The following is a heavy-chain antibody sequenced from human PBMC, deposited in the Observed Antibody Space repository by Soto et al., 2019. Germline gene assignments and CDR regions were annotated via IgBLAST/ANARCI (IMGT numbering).Heavy chain of an antibody. CDR3: ARSLYSGSYNNWFDP. Sequence: PSETLSLTCTVSGGSISSYYWSWIRQPPGKGLEYIGYIYYSGSTNYNPSLKSRVTISVDTSKKQFSLKLSSVTAADTAVYYCARSLYSGSYNNWFDPCGQGTLVTVSS. J-gene: IGHJ5*02. D-gene: IGHD1-26*01. CDR1: GGSISSYY. V-gene: IGHV4-59*01. CDR2: IYYSGST.